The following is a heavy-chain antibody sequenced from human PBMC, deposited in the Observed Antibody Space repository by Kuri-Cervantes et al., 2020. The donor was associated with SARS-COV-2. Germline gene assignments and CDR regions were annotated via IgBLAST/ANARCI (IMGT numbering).Heavy chain of an antibody. CDR3: ARSLSAYSYYYYYMDV. V-gene: IGHV3-53*01. CDR2: IYSGGST. D-gene: IGHD2-15*01. Sequence: GESLKISCAASGFTFSSYWMSWVRRAPGKGLEWVSVIYSGGSTYYADSVKGRFTISRDNSKNTLYLQMNSLRAEDTAVYYCARSLSAYSYYYYYMDVWGKGTTVTVSS. CDR1: GFTFSSYW. J-gene: IGHJ6*03.